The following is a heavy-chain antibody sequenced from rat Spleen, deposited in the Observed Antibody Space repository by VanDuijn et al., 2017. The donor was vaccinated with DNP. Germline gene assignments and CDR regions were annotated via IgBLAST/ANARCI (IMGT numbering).Heavy chain of an antibody. CDR2: NSSDGGHT. J-gene: IGHJ1*01. D-gene: IGHD1-11*01. V-gene: IGHV5-25*01. CDR1: GFTFSDYY. Sequence: EVQLVESGGGLVSPGRSLKLSCAGSGFTFSDYYMAWVRQAPTKGLDWVASNSSDGGHTYYRDSVKGRFTISRDNAKSTLYLQMNSLRSEDTATYYCARPRAAMGDWYFDFWGPGTMVTVSS. CDR3: ARPRAAMGDWYFDF.